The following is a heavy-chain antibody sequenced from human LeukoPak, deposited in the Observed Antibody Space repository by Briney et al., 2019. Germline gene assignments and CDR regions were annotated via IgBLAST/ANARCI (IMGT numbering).Heavy chain of an antibody. D-gene: IGHD5-18*01. CDR3: VSHSYGSDY. CDR1: GFTFSNYW. V-gene: IGHV3-7*01. J-gene: IGHJ4*02. Sequence: GGSLRLSCAASGFTFSNYWMSWVRQAPGKGPEWVAKIDKDGSEKYSVDSVRGRFTISRDNAKNTLYLQMDSLRAEDTAVYYCVSHSYGSDYWGQGTLVTVSS. CDR2: IDKDGSEK.